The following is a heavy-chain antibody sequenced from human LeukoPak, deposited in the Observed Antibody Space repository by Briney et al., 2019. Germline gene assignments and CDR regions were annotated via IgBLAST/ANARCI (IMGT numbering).Heavy chain of an antibody. CDR3: ARSHIRDSSGWYTVAWFDP. Sequence: ASVKVSCKASGYTFTSYGISWVRQAPGQGLEWMGWISAYNGNTNYAQKLQGRVTMTTDTSTSTAYMELRSLRSDDAAVYYCARSHIRDSSGWYTVAWFDPWGQGTLVTVSS. D-gene: IGHD6-19*01. CDR2: ISAYNGNT. V-gene: IGHV1-18*01. CDR1: GYTFTSYG. J-gene: IGHJ5*02.